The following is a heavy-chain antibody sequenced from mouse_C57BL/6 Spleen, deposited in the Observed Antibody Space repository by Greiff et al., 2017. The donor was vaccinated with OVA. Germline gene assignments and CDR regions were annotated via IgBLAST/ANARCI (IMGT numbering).Heavy chain of an antibody. V-gene: IGHV1-15*01. J-gene: IGHJ4*01. D-gene: IGHD1-1*01. CDR2: IDPETGGT. CDR1: GYTFTDYE. CDR3: TRLYYYGSSYEGGMDY. Sequence: VQLQQSGAELVRPGASVTLSCKASGYTFTDYEMHWVKQTPVHGLEWIGAIDPETGGTAYNQKFKGKAILTADKSSSTAYMELRSLTSEDSAVYYCTRLYYYGSSYEGGMDYWGQGTSVTVSS.